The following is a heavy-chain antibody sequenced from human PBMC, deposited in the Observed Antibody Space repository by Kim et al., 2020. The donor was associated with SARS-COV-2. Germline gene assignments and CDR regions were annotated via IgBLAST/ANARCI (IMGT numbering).Heavy chain of an antibody. Sequence: GESLKISCKGSGYSFTSYWIGWVRQMPGKGLEWMGIIYPGDSDTRYSPSFQGQVTISADKSISTAYLQWSSLKASDPAMYYCARSRRLGALSLPYGNWGQGTLVTVSS. CDR2: IYPGDSDT. D-gene: IGHD3-16*02. CDR1: GYSFTSYW. V-gene: IGHV5-51*01. CDR3: ARSRRLGALSLPYGN. J-gene: IGHJ4*02.